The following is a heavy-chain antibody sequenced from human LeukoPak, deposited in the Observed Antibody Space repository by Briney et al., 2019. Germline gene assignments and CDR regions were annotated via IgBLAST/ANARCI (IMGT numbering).Heavy chain of an antibody. CDR3: AKSGITMIVVAPGPFDY. CDR1: GFTFSSYG. CDR2: IRYDGSNK. D-gene: IGHD3-22*01. Sequence: GGSLRLSCAASGFTFSSYGMHWVRQAPGKGLGWVAFIRYDGSNKYYADSVKGRFTISRDNSKNTLYLQMNSLRAEDTAVYYCAKSGITMIVVAPGPFDYWGQGTLVTVSS. V-gene: IGHV3-30*02. J-gene: IGHJ4*02.